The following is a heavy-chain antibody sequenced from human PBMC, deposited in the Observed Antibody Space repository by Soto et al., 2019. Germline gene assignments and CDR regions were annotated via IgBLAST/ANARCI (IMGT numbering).Heavy chain of an antibody. CDR1: GYTFTGYY. D-gene: IGHD3-3*01. J-gene: IGHJ5*02. Sequence: ASVKVSCKASGYTFTGYYMHWVRQAPGQGLEWMGWINPNSGGTNYAQKFQGWVTMTRDTSISTAYMELSRLRSDDTAVYYCARHRFLEWSLENWFDPWGQGTLVTVSS. CDR3: ARHRFLEWSLENWFDP. V-gene: IGHV1-2*04. CDR2: INPNSGGT.